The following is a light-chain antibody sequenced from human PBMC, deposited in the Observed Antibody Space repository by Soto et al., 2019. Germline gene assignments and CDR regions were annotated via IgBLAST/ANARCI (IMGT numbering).Light chain of an antibody. Sequence: EIVLTQSPATLSLSPGERATLSCRASQSVSSYLAWYQQKPGQAPRLLIYDASNRATGIPARFSGSGSGTDFTLTISSLAPEDFALYYCQQRRNWPLTFGGGTKVEIK. CDR3: QQRRNWPLT. V-gene: IGKV3-11*01. J-gene: IGKJ4*01. CDR2: DAS. CDR1: QSVSSY.